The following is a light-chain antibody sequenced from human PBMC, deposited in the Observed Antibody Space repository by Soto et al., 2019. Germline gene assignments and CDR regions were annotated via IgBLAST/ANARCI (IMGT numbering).Light chain of an antibody. Sequence: QMPRGRSSLCTSVGDSVWIHWKTSQEIDKYLNWYQQKPGKAPKLLIDDASNWETGVPSRFSGSGPGTHFTFTISSLQPEDIAIYYCQQHGDLPSTFGQGTRLEIK. CDR2: DAS. CDR3: QQHGDLPST. J-gene: IGKJ5*01. CDR1: QEIDKY. V-gene: IGKV1-33*01.